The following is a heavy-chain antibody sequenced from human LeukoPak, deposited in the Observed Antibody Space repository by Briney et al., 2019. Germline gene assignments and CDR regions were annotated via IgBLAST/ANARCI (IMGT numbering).Heavy chain of an antibody. V-gene: IGHV4-34*01. CDR2: INHSGST. CDR1: GGSFSGYY. J-gene: IGHJ6*03. Sequence: SETLSLTCAVYGGSFSGYYWSWIRQPPGKGLEWIGEINHSGSTNYNPSLKSRVTISVDTSKNQFSLKLSSVTAADTAVYYCARVRRTDSSSWYRLYYYYMDVWGKGTTVTISS. D-gene: IGHD6-13*01. CDR3: ARVRRTDSSSWYRLYYYYMDV.